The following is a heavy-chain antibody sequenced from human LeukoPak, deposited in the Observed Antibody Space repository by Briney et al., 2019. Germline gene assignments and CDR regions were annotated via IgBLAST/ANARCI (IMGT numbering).Heavy chain of an antibody. V-gene: IGHV3-48*01. CDR2: ISTSSSII. CDR3: ATDRWGFFNY. Sequence: QPGGSLRLSCAASGFTFSTYSMNWVRQAPGKGLEWVSYISTSSSIIYYADSVKGRFTISRDNAKNSLYLQMNSLRAEDTAFYYCATDRWGFFNYWGQGTLVTVSS. J-gene: IGHJ4*02. D-gene: IGHD3-3*01. CDR1: GFTFSTYS.